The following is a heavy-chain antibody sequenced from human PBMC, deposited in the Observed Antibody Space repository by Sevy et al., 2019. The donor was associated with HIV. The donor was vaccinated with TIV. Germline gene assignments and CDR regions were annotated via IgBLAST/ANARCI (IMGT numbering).Heavy chain of an antibody. Sequence: GESLKISCAASGFTFSSFAMGWVRQAPGKGLDWISVISGTGDYTYYADSVKGRFTISRDNSKHTLFLQMNSLGAEDTAIFYCAKKMGGGSGMAFLVDYWGQGTLVTVSS. CDR3: AKKMGGGSGMAFLVDY. D-gene: IGHD5-18*01. CDR1: GFTFSSFA. V-gene: IGHV3-23*01. CDR2: ISGTGDYT. J-gene: IGHJ4*02.